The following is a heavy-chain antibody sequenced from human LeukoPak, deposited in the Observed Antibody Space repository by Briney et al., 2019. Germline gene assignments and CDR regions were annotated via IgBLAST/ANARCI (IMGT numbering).Heavy chain of an antibody. D-gene: IGHD2-15*01. V-gene: IGHV1-46*01. CDR1: GYTFTSYY. CDR3: ARDGPGCSGGSCYHYYYYGVDV. J-gene: IGHJ6*02. Sequence: GASVKVSCKASGYTFTSYYIHWVRQAPGQGLEWMGKINPSGGSTSYAQKFQGRVTMTRDTSTSTVYMELSSLRSEDTAVYYCARDGPGCSGGSCYHYYYYGVDVWGQGTTVTVSS. CDR2: INPSGGST.